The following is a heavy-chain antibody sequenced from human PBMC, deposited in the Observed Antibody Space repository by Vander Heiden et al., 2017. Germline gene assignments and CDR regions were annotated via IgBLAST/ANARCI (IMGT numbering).Heavy chain of an antibody. D-gene: IGHD2-2*01. CDR1: GYTSTAQW. CDR2: IHPGDSDT. Sequence: EVQMVQSGAEMKKPGESLTLSCQYSGYTSTAQWVAWVRQVPGKGLEWLGIIHPGDSDTRYNPSFRGRVTMSVDKSKNTASLQWNSLEASDTAIYYCARQTLIRKVGWFDPWGQGTLVSVSS. J-gene: IGHJ5*02. V-gene: IGHV5-51*01. CDR3: ARQTLIRKVGWFDP.